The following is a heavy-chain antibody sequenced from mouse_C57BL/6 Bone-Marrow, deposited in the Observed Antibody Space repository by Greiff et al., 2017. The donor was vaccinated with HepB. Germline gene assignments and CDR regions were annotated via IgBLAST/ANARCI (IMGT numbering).Heavy chain of an antibody. V-gene: IGHV1-7*01. CDR3: GRANWENYYAMDY. J-gene: IGHJ4*01. CDR2: INPSSGYT. Sequence: VQLQQSGAELAKPGASVKLSCKASGYTFTSYWMHWVKQRPGQGLEWIGYINPSSGYTKYNQKFKDKATLTADKSSSTAYMQLSSLSYEDSAVYYCGRANWENYYAMDYWGQGTSVTVSS. CDR1: GYTFTSYW. D-gene: IGHD4-1*01.